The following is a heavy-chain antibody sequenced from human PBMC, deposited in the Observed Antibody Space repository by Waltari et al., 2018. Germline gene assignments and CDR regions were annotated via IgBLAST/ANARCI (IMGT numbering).Heavy chain of an antibody. CDR1: GFTLTSYA. CDR2: LFSGGST. D-gene: IGHD2-21*01. CDR3: AKSLKSGDGYYYYMDV. J-gene: IGHJ6*03. V-gene: IGHV3-23*03. Sequence: EVHLLESGGGLVQPGGSLRLSCAASGFTLTSYAMSWVRQAPGKGLEWGSVLFSGGSTHYVDSLKGRFTISRDNSNNTLYLQMNSLRVEDSAVYYCAKSLKSGDGYYYYMDVWGKGTTVTVSS.